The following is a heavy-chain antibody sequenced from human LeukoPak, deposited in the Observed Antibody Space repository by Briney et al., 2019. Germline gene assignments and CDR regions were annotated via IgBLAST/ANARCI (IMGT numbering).Heavy chain of an antibody. V-gene: IGHV3-23*01. Sequence: GGSLRLSCAASGFTFSSYAMSWVRQAPGKGLEWVSAISGSGGSTYSADSVKGRFTISRDNSKNTLYLQMNSLRAEDTAVYYCARVEVGYYDSSGYRTNYYYYYYMDVWGKGTTVTISS. CDR1: GFTFSSYA. J-gene: IGHJ6*03. CDR2: ISGSGGST. D-gene: IGHD3-22*01. CDR3: ARVEVGYYDSSGYRTNYYYYYYMDV.